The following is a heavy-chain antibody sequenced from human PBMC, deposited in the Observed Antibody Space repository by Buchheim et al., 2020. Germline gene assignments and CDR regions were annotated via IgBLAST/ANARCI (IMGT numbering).Heavy chain of an antibody. CDR1: GFTFSSYW. V-gene: IGHV3-7*01. CDR2: IKQDESEK. J-gene: IGHJ6*02. Sequence: EVQLVESGGGLVQPGGSLRLSCAASGFTFSSYWMSWVRQAPGKGLEWVANIKQDESEKYYVDSVKGRFTISRDNAKNSLYLQMNSLRAEDTAVYYCAREGYCSGGSCYKYYYYYGMDVWGQGTT. D-gene: IGHD2-15*01. CDR3: AREGYCSGGSCYKYYYYYGMDV.